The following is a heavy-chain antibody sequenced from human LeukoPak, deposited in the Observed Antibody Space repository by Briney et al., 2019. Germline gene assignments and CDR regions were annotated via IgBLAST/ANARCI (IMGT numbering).Heavy chain of an antibody. CDR3: ARDLKGEGIQPWLLFDY. CDR2: INSDGSST. CDR1: GFTFSSYW. D-gene: IGHD5-18*01. V-gene: IGHV3-74*01. Sequence: GGSLRLSCAASGFTFSSYWMHWVRQAPGKGLVWVSRINSDGSSTSYADSVKGRFTISRDNSKNTLFLQMNSLRPEDTAVYYCARDLKGEGIQPWLLFDYWGQGTLVTVSS. J-gene: IGHJ4*02.